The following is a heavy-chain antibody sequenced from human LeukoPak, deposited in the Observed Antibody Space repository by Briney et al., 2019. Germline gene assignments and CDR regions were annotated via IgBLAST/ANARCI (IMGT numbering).Heavy chain of an antibody. Sequence: SETLSLTCAVSGGSISSYYWSWIRQPPGKGLEWIGYIYYSGSTNYNPSLKSRVTISVDTSKNQFSLKLSSVTAADTAVYYCARDQGGYNQNWFDPWGQGTLVIVSS. V-gene: IGHV4-59*01. CDR3: ARDQGGYNQNWFDP. J-gene: IGHJ5*02. D-gene: IGHD5-24*01. CDR2: IYYSGST. CDR1: GGSISSYY.